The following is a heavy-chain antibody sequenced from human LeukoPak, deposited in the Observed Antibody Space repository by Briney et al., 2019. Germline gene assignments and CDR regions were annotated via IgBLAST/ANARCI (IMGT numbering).Heavy chain of an antibody. D-gene: IGHD2-2*01. V-gene: IGHV4-34*01. CDR3: ARGPTGYCSSTSCAKFDY. J-gene: IGHJ4*02. CDR1: GGSFSGYY. Sequence: SETLSLTCAVYGGSFSGYYWSWIRQPPGKGLEWIGEINHSGSTNYNPSLKSRVTISVDTSKNQFSLKLSSVTAADTAVYYCARGPTGYCSSTSCAKFDYWVQGTLVTVSS. CDR2: INHSGST.